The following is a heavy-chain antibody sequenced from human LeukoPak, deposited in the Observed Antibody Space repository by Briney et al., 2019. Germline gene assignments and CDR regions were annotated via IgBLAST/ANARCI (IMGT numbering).Heavy chain of an antibody. CDR2: INHSGRT. D-gene: IGHD3-10*01. J-gene: IGHJ4*02. V-gene: IGHV4-34*01. CDR3: ARFLVRGVIIRYFDY. CDR1: GGSFSGYY. Sequence: PSETLSLTCAVYGGSFSGYYWSWIRQPPGKGLEWIGEINHSGRTNYNPSLKSRVTISVDTSKNQFSLKLSSVTAADTAVYYCARFLVRGVIIRYFDYWGQGTLVTVSS.